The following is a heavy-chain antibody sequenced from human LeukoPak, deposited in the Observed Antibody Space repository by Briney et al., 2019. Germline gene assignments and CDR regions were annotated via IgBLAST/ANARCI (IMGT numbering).Heavy chain of an antibody. CDR1: GGSISSSSYY. J-gene: IGHJ3*02. CDR2: IYYSGST. Sequence: SETLSLTCTVSGGSISSSSYYWGWIRQPPGKGLEWIGSIYYSGSTYYNPSLKSRVTISVDTSKNQFSLKLSSVTAADTAVYYCARGAAAAGPAVDAFDIWGQGTMVTVSS. CDR3: ARGAAAAGPAVDAFDI. D-gene: IGHD6-13*01. V-gene: IGHV4-39*07.